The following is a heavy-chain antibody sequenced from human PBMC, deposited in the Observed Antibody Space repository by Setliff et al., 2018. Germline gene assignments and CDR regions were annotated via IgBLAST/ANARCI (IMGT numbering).Heavy chain of an antibody. J-gene: IGHJ4*02. CDR2: ISSSGSTI. D-gene: IGHD3-22*01. CDR1: GFTFSDYH. CDR3: ARDRASYYYDGSSIIDY. Sequence: GGSLRLSCAASGFTFSDYHMSWIRQAPGKGLEWVSYISSSGSTIYYADSVKGRFTISRDNAKNSLYLQMNSLRAEDTAVYYCARDRASYYYDGSSIIDYWGQGTLVTVSS. V-gene: IGHV3-11*01.